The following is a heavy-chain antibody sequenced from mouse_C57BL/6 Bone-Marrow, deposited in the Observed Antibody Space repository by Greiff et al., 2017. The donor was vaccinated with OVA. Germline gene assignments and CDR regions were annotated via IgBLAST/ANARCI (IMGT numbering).Heavy chain of an antibody. J-gene: IGHJ4*01. D-gene: IGHD4-1*01. CDR1: GFTFSSYA. V-gene: IGHV5-4*01. CDR2: ISDGGSYT. CDR3: ARDITGYYAMDY. Sequence: VQVVESGGGLVKPGGSLKLSCAASGFTFSSYAMSWVRQTPEKRLEWVATISDGGSYTYYPDNVKGRFTISRDNAKNNLYLPMSHLKSEDTAMYYSARDITGYYAMDYWGQGTSVTVSS.